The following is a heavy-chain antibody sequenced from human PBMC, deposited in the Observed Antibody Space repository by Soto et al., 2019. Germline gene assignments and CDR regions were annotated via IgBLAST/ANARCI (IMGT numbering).Heavy chain of an antibody. CDR3: AKSTSDSWTPFHFDS. J-gene: IGHJ4*02. CDR2: ISGTGGST. D-gene: IGHD6-13*01. CDR1: GFIFSSKA. V-gene: IGHV3-23*01. Sequence: EVQLLESGGGLVQPGGSLKMSCAASGFIFSSKAMRWVRQAPGKGLEWVSGISGTGGSTHYANSVKGRFTISRDNSRHPLYLPMNSLRAEDTAVYYCAKSTSDSWTPFHFDSWGQGNLVTVSS.